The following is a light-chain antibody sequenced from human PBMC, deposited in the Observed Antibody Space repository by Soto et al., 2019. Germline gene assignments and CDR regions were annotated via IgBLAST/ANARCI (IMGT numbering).Light chain of an antibody. J-gene: IGKJ1*01. V-gene: IGKV3-15*01. CDR1: QTVGSN. Sequence: ETVMTQSPATLSVSPGERATLSCRASQTVGSNLAWYQQTPGRAPRLLLYGASTRATGIPARFSGGGSGTEFTLTISSLQSEDFAVYYCQQYNDWPRTFGQGTKVEI. CDR3: QQYNDWPRT. CDR2: GAS.